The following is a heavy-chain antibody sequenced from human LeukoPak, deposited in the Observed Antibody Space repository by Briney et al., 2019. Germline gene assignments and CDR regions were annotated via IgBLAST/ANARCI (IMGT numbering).Heavy chain of an antibody. J-gene: IGHJ5*02. CDR3: ARDGSGSGANKEWFDP. V-gene: IGHV1-2*02. CDR1: GYTSTGYY. Sequence: ASVKVSCKASGYTSTGYYMHWVRQAPGQGLEWMGWINPNSGGTNYAQKFQGRVTMTRDTSISTAYMELSRLRSDDTAVYYCARDGSGSGANKEWFDPWGQGTLVTVSS. D-gene: IGHD1-26*01. CDR2: INPNSGGT.